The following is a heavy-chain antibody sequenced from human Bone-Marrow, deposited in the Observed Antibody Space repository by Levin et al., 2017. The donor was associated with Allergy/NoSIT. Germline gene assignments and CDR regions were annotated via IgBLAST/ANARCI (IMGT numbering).Heavy chain of an antibody. V-gene: IGHV3-23*01. CDR3: AKDFDTNGWFQYHFDY. Sequence: QPGGSLRLSCAASGFTFSTYALNWVRQAPGKGPEWVSGISASGSSTYYADSVKGRFTISRDNSKNTLYLQMNSLRAEDTAVFFCAKDFDTNGWFQYHFDYWGQGTLVTVSS. D-gene: IGHD6-19*01. CDR2: ISASGSST. J-gene: IGHJ4*02. CDR1: GFTFSTYA.